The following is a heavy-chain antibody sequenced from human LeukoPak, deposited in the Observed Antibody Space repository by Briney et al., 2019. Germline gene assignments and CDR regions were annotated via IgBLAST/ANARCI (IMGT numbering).Heavy chain of an antibody. D-gene: IGHD2-2*01. CDR1: GYSISTGYY. V-gene: IGHV4-38-2*02. CDR2: THHTGST. J-gene: IGHJ3*02. Sequence: SETLSLTCTVSGYSISTGYYWGCIRQPPGKGLEWIGSTHHTGSTYNNPSLKSRVIISVDTSKNQFSLKLNSVTAADTAVYYCARCGSATCSGDAFDIWGQGTMVTVSS. CDR3: ARCGSATCSGDAFDI.